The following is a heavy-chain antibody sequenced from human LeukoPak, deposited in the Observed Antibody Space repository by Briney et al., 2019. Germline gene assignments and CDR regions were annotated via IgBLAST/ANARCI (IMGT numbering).Heavy chain of an antibody. J-gene: IGHJ4*02. D-gene: IGHD3-10*01. Sequence: GASVKVSCKASGYSFTGFYIHWVRQAPGQGLEWMGWINPNSGGPNYAQKFQGRVTMTRDTSISTAYMELSRLRSDDTAVYYCARVLKDYYGSGSYYTFDYWGQGTLVTVSS. CDR3: ARVLKDYYGSGSYYTFDY. V-gene: IGHV1-2*02. CDR1: GYSFTGFY. CDR2: INPNSGGP.